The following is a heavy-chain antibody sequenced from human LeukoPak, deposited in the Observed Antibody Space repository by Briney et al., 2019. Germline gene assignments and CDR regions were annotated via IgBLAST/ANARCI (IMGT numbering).Heavy chain of an antibody. J-gene: IGHJ4*02. Sequence: GGSLRLSCGASGFTFDDYAMHWVRQAPGKGLEWVSGISWNSGSIGYADSVKGRFAISRDNAKNSLYLQMNSLRAEDTALYYCAKVSGGQFGGAYYCDYWGQGTLVTVSS. V-gene: IGHV3-9*01. CDR1: GFTFDDYA. CDR2: ISWNSGSI. D-gene: IGHD3-10*01. CDR3: AKVSGGQFGGAYYCDY.